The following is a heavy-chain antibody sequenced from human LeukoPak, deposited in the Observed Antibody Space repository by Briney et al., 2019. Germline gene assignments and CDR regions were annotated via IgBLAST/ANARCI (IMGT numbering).Heavy chain of an antibody. CDR3: ARVSSLDFWSGYPMDV. D-gene: IGHD3-3*01. V-gene: IGHV1-69*13. CDR1: GGTFSSYA. CDR2: IIPIFGTA. J-gene: IGHJ6*02. Sequence: SVKVSCKASGGTFSSYAISWVRQAPGQGLEWMGGIIPIFGTANYPQKFQGRVTITADESTSTAYMELSSLRSEDTAVYYCARVSSLDFWSGYPMDVWGQGTTVTVSS.